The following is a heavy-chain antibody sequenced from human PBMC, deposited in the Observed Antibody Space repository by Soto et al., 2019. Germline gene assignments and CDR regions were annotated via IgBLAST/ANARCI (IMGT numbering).Heavy chain of an antibody. CDR1: GFTFNNYA. V-gene: IGHV3-23*01. D-gene: IGHD7-27*01. CDR2: ISGTGGST. J-gene: IGHJ3*02. CDR3: GKGNSKWGTGDAFDI. Sequence: EVQLLESGGGVVQPGGSLRLSCAASGFTFNNYALNWVRQAPGKGLEWVSSISGTGGSTFYAGSAKGRFTISRDNSKNTLFRQMTSLRAEDTAVYYCGKGNSKWGTGDAFDIWCQGTMVTVSS.